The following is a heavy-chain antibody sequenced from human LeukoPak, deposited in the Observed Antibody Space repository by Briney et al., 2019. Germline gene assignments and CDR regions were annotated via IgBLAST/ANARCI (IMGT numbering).Heavy chain of an antibody. CDR1: GYTFTSYD. CDR3: ARGLRGVVVVAATRSNSDAFDI. D-gene: IGHD2-15*01. Sequence: GASVKVSCKASGYTFTSYDINWVRQATGQGPEWMGWMNPNSGNTGYAQNFQGRVTMTRNTSINTAYMELSSLRSEDTAVYYCARGLRGVVVVAATRSNSDAFDIWGQGTMVTVSS. J-gene: IGHJ3*02. CDR2: MNPNSGNT. V-gene: IGHV1-8*01.